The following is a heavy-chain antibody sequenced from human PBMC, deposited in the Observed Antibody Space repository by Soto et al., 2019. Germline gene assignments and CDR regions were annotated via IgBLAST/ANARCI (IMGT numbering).Heavy chain of an antibody. V-gene: IGHV1-46*01. CDR3: ARDGPPTTTGVGPSYTMDV. D-gene: IGHD1-1*01. CDR2: INPSGGRI. CDR1: GYTFTNYQ. J-gene: IGHJ6*02. Sequence: QMQLVQSGAEVKPPGASVKVSCKASGYTFTNYQIHWVRQAPGQGFEWMGIINPSGGRITYAQTFQGRVLMTRDTSTSTLYMELRSLRSEDTAVYYCARDGPPTTTGVGPSYTMDVWGQATTVTVS.